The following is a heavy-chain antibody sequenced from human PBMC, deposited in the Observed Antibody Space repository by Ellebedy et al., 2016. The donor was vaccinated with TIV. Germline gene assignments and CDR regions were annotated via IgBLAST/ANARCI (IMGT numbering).Heavy chain of an antibody. CDR3: SGAYGRATPKY. Sequence: MPSETLSLTCAVSGGSISSSDWWSWVRQPPGKGLEWIGEIHHTGGTNYNPSLKSRVAISVDTSKNQFSLKLSSVTAADTAVYFCSGAYGRATPKYWGQGTLVTVSS. D-gene: IGHD3-10*01. V-gene: IGHV4-4*02. CDR2: IHHTGGT. J-gene: IGHJ4*02. CDR1: GGSISSSDW.